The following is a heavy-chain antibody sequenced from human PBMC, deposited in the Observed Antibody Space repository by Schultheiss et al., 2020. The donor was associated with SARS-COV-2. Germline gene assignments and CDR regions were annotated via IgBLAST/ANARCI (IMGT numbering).Heavy chain of an antibody. CDR1: GGSISSSY. Sequence: SETLSLTCTVSGGSISSSYWSWIRQSPEKGLEWIGSIYYNGRTNYSPSLKSRVTILVDSSTNQVSLTLRSVAAADTAVYYCARGIWEKWEPLAWFDPWGQGTLVTVSS. CDR3: ARGIWEKWEPLAWFDP. D-gene: IGHD1-26*01. J-gene: IGHJ5*02. CDR2: IYYNGRT. V-gene: IGHV4-59*01.